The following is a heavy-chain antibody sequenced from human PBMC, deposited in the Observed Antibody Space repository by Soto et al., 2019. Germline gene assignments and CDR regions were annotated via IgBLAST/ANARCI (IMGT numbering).Heavy chain of an antibody. Sequence: ASVKVSCKASGYTFTGYYMHWVRQAPGQGLEWMGWINPNSGGTNYAQKFQGWVTMTRDTSIGTAYMELSRLRSDDTAVYYCARDTGLTIFGRYYYYGMDVWGQGTTVTVSS. D-gene: IGHD3-3*01. V-gene: IGHV1-2*04. CDR2: INPNSGGT. CDR1: GYTFTGYY. J-gene: IGHJ6*02. CDR3: ARDTGLTIFGRYYYYGMDV.